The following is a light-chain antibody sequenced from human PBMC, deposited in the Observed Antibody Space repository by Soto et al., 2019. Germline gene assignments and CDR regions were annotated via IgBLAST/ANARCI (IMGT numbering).Light chain of an antibody. CDR1: QSISSY. CDR3: QQSYSTPRT. CDR2: AAS. Sequence: DIQMTQSPSSLSASGGDRVTITCRASQSISSYLNWYQQKPGKAPKLLTYAASSLQSGVPSRFSGSGSGTDFTLTISSLQPEDFATYYCQQSYSTPRTFGQGTKVEIK. V-gene: IGKV1-39*01. J-gene: IGKJ1*01.